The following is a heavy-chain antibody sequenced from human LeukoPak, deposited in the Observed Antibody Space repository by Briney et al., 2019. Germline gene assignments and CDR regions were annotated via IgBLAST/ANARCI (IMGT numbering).Heavy chain of an antibody. J-gene: IGHJ4*02. V-gene: IGHV1-24*01. CDR1: GYTLTELS. D-gene: IGHD1-26*01. CDR3: ATLGWELPTFDY. Sequence: ASVKVSCKVSGYTLTELSMHWVRQAPGKGLEWMGGFDPEDGVTIYAQKFQGRVTMTEDTSTDTAYMELSSLRSEDTAVYYCATLGWELPTFDYWGQGTLVTVSS. CDR2: FDPEDGVT.